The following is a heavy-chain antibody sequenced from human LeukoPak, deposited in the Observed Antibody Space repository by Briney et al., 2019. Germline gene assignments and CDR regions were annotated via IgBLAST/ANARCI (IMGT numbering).Heavy chain of an antibody. J-gene: IGHJ4*02. D-gene: IGHD1-26*01. Sequence: GGSLRLSCAASGFTFSSYSMNWVRQAPGKGLDWISYISSGSFTIYYADSVKGRFTISRDNAKNSLYLQMNTLRADDTAVYYCATDGLGATTSLLSHWGQGTLVTVSS. V-gene: IGHV3-48*04. CDR1: GFTFSSYS. CDR3: ATDGLGATTSLLSH. CDR2: ISSGSFTI.